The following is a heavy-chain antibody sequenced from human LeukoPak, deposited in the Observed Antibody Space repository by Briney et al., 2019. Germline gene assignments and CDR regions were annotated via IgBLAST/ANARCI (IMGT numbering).Heavy chain of an antibody. CDR3: AGIGSGWFFDY. J-gene: IGHJ4*02. Sequence: SETLSLTCAVYGGSFSGYYWSWIRQHPGKGLEWIGYIYYSGSTYYNPSLKSRVTISVDTSKSQFSLKLSSVTAADTAVYYCAGIGSGWFFDYWGQGTLVTVSS. CDR2: IYYSGST. V-gene: IGHV4-31*11. D-gene: IGHD6-19*01. CDR1: GGSFSGYY.